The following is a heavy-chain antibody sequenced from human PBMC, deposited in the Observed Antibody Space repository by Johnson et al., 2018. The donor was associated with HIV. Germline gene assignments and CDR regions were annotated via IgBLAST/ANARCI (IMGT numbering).Heavy chain of an antibody. D-gene: IGHD1-26*01. CDR1: GFTFHDYG. Sequence: VQMVESGGRVVRPGGSLRLSCAASGFTFHDYGMTWVRQAPGKGLEWVSGINWSGSSTDYADSVKGRFTISRDHAKSSLYLQMNSLRAEDTALYYCARPAYSGTWTEAFDIWGQGTMVTVSS. CDR3: ARPAYSGTWTEAFDI. V-gene: IGHV3-20*04. J-gene: IGHJ3*02. CDR2: INWSGSST.